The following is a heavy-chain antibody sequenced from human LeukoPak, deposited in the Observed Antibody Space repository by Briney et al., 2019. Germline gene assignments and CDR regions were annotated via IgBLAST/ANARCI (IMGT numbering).Heavy chain of an antibody. Sequence: GASVKVSCKTSGYIFTSYNMHWVRQAPGQGLEWMGGIIPIFGTANYAQKFQGRVTITADESTSTAYMELSSLRSEDTAVYYCARGRWLQFHYYYYYMDVWGKGTTVTVSS. V-gene: IGHV1-69*13. D-gene: IGHD5-24*01. CDR2: IIPIFGTA. J-gene: IGHJ6*03. CDR1: GYIFTSYN. CDR3: ARGRWLQFHYYYYYMDV.